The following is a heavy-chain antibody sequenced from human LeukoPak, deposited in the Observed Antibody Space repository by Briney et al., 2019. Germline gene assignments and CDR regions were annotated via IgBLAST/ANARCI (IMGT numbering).Heavy chain of an antibody. CDR1: GFTFSTYG. V-gene: IGHV3-33*01. CDR3: ARDFFPIADSTWYEIGY. Sequence: GGSLRLSCAASGFTFSTYGMHWVRQAPGKGLEGVTVIWYDGSNKYYADSVKGRFTISRDNSKNTLYLQMNSLRAEDTAVYYCARDFFPIADSTWYEIGYWGQGTLVTVSS. D-gene: IGHD2-21*01. J-gene: IGHJ4*02. CDR2: IWYDGSNK.